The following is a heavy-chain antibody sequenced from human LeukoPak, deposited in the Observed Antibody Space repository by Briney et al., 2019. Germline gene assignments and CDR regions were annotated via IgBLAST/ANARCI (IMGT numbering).Heavy chain of an antibody. CDR1: GFTVSSNY. J-gene: IGHJ5*02. V-gene: IGHV3-66*01. CDR2: IYSGGNT. D-gene: IGHD3-10*01. CDR3: ARDMAGRFDP. Sequence: GGSLRLSCAASGFTVSSNYTSWVRQAPGKGLEWVSVIYSGGNTYYADSVKGRFTISRDNSKNTLYLQMNSLRAEDTAVYYCARDMAGRFDPWGQGTLVTVSS.